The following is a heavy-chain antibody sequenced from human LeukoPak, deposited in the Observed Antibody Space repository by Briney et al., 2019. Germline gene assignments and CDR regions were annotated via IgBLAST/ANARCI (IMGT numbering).Heavy chain of an antibody. D-gene: IGHD3-22*01. CDR1: GYTFTSYG. CDR2: ISAYNGNT. CDR3: ASGDYYDSSGYLPFDY. Sequence: GASVKVSCKASGYTFTSYGISWVRQAPGQGLEWMGWISAYNGNTNYAQKLQGRVTMTTDTSTSTAYMELRSLRSDDTAVYYCASGDYYDSSGYLPFDYWGQGTLVTVSS. J-gene: IGHJ4*02. V-gene: IGHV1-18*01.